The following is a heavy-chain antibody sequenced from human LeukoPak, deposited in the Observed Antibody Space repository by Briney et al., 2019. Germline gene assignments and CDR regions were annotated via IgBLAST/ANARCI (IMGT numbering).Heavy chain of an antibody. CDR2: IYTSGST. D-gene: IGHD3-9*01. J-gene: IGHJ4*02. Sequence: SQTLSLTCTVSGGSISSGSYYWNWIRQPAGKGLEWIGRIYTSGSTHYNPSLKSRVTISVDTSKNQFSLKLSSVTAADTAVYYCARDVMYYDILTGYYPGGYFDYWGQGTLVTVSS. CDR3: ARDVMYYDILTGYYPGGYFDY. CDR1: GGSISSGSYY. V-gene: IGHV4-61*02.